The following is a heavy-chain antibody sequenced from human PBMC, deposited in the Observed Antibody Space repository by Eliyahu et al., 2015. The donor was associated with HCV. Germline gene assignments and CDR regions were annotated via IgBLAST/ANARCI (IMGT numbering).Heavy chain of an antibody. J-gene: IGHJ4*02. Sequence: QVQLVQSGAEVKKPGASVKVSCKASGYSFTDYYMHWVRQAPGQGLEWMGWINPDTRGTKYAQKFQGRVTMTGDTSINTAYMELISLGADDTAVYYCAASLVARFIGDFWGQGTLVTVSS. CDR1: GYSFTDYY. D-gene: IGHD2-15*01. CDR2: INPDTRGT. CDR3: AASLVARFIGDF. V-gene: IGHV1-2*02.